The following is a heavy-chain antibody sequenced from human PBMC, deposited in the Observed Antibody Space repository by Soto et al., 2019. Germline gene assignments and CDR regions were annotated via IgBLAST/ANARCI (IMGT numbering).Heavy chain of an antibody. D-gene: IGHD5-12*01. CDR1: GFTFDDYA. CDR3: AKDMGYDLSPLGYFDY. V-gene: IGHV3-9*01. CDR2: ISWNSGSI. J-gene: IGHJ4*02. Sequence: EVQLVESGGGLVQPGRSLRLSCAASGFTFDDYAMHWVRQAPGKGLEWVSGISWNSGSIGYADSVKGRFTISRDNAKNSLYLQMNSLGSEETALYYCAKDMGYDLSPLGYFDYWGQGTLVTVSS.